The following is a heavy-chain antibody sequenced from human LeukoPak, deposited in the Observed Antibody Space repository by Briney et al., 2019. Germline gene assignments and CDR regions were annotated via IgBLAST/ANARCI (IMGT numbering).Heavy chain of an antibody. V-gene: IGHV4-59*01. CDR3: ASGIVPDYCYYYMDA. D-gene: IGHD6-6*01. J-gene: IGHJ6*03. CDR2: ISYSGST. CDR1: GGSISSYY. Sequence: SETLSLTCTVSGGSISSYYWSWIRQPPGKGLEWIGYISYSGSTNYNPSLKSRVAISVDTSKSQFSLKLSSVTAADTAIYYCASGIVPDYCYYYMDAWGKGTTVTVSS.